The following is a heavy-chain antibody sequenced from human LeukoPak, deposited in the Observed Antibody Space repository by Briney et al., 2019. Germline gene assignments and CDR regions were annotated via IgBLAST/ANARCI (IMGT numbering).Heavy chain of an antibody. CDR1: GGSFTTYY. V-gene: IGHV4-34*01. D-gene: IGHD3-10*01. J-gene: IGHJ4*02. CDR3: ARSPTRGDSSGSASHYNR. CDR2: INHSGSA. Sequence: SETLSLTCAVHGGSFTTYYWIWIRQPPGKGLEWIGEINHSGSANYNPSLKSRVTISVDTSKNQFSLRLRSVTAADTAVYFCARSPTRGDSSGSASHYNRWGPGTLGTVSS.